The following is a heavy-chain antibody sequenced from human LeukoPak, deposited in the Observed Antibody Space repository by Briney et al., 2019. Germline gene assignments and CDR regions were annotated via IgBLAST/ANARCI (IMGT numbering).Heavy chain of an antibody. CDR3: ANGGLWLPTRTA. CDR1: GFTFSSYW. D-gene: IGHD3-22*01. CDR2: LNTDGSST. V-gene: IGHV3-74*01. Sequence: GGSLRLSCAASGFTFSSYWMHWVRQVPGKGLVWVSRLNTDGSSTSYADSVKGRFTISRDNARNTLYPQMNSLRVEDTAVYYCANGGLWLPTRTAWGQGTLVTVSS. J-gene: IGHJ5*02.